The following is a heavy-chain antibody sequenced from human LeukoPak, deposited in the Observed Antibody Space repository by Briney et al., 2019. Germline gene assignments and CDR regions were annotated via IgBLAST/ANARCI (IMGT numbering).Heavy chain of an antibody. Sequence: PSGTLSLTCAVSGGSISSSNWWSWVRQPPGKGLEWIGEIYHNGSTNYNPSLKSRVTISVDKSKNQFSLKLSSVTAADTAVYYCARGSYSNTDYFDYWGQGTLVTVSS. CDR3: ARGSYSNTDYFDY. CDR1: GGSISSSNW. J-gene: IGHJ4*02. D-gene: IGHD4-11*01. V-gene: IGHV4-4*02. CDR2: IYHNGST.